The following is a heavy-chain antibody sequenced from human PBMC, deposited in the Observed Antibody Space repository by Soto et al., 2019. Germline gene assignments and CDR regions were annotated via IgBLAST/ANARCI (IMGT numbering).Heavy chain of an antibody. Sequence: GGSLRLSCVTSGFASSASPIHWVRQAPGRGLEWLGRIKGKANNYATSYGAPVRGRFTISRDDSKNMAFLQMNSLQTEDTAVYCCTRRQIFINTSGGMDVWGQGTTVTVSS. CDR2: IKGKANNYAT. V-gene: IGHV3-73*01. CDR1: GFASSASP. J-gene: IGHJ6*02. CDR3: TRRQIFINTSGGMDV. D-gene: IGHD3-22*01.